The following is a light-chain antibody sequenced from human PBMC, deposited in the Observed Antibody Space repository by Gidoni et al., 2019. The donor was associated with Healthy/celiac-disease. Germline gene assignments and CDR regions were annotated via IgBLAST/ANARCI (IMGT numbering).Light chain of an antibody. V-gene: IGKV3-11*01. Sequence: EIVLTQSPATPSLSPGERATLSCRASQSVSSYLAWYQQKPGQAPRLLIYDASNRATGIPARFSGSGSGTDFTLTVQYSLEPEDFAVYYCQQRSNWSYTFGQGTKLEIK. CDR1: QSVSSY. CDR3: QQRSNWSYT. J-gene: IGKJ2*01. CDR2: DAS.